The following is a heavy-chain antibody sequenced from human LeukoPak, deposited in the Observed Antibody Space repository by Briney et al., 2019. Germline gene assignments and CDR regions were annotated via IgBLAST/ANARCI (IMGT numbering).Heavy chain of an antibody. D-gene: IGHD5-24*01. CDR2: FDTEDGET. Sequence: ASVKVSCKVSGYTLTELSMHWVRQAPGKGLEWMGGFDTEDGETIYAQKFQGRVTMTEDTSTDTAYMELSSLRSEDTAVYYCATAVPGEMATIGIFDYWGQGTLVTVSS. CDR3: ATAVPGEMATIGIFDY. J-gene: IGHJ4*02. V-gene: IGHV1-24*01. CDR1: GYTLTELS.